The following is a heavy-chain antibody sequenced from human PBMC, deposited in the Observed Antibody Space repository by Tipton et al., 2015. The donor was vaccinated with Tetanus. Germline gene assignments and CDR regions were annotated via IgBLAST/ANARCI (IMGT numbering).Heavy chain of an antibody. D-gene: IGHD3-9*01. J-gene: IGHJ4*02. CDR2: ITPYNGHR. CDR1: GYSFTSYG. V-gene: IGHV1-18*01. CDR3: GRGLKLYFEGGPCDY. Sequence: QLVQSGAEVKKPGASVKVSCTANGYSFTSYGITWVRQAPGQGLEWVGWITPYNGHRDLAQKFQGRVTMTTDASLRTAYLELRSLRSDDTAVYYCGRGLKLYFEGGPCDYWGRGTVVTVSS.